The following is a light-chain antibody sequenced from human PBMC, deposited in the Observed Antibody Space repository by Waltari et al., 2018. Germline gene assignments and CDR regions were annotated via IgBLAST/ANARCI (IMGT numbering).Light chain of an antibody. Sequence: EIVLTHSPVTLSLSPGESATLSCRASQTVGTHLAWYQHKPGPAPRLLIYNASLRASGIPARFSGSGSGTDFTLTISHLEPEDFAFYYCQHRDNWLFTFGPGTKVEVK. V-gene: IGKV3-11*01. CDR1: QTVGTH. CDR3: QHRDNWLFT. J-gene: IGKJ3*01. CDR2: NAS.